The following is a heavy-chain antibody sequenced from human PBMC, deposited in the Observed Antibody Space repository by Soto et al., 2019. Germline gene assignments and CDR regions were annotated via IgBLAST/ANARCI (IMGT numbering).Heavy chain of an antibody. CDR1: GFTFSTYG. D-gene: IGHD6-19*01. Sequence: QVQLVESGGGVVQPGTSLRLSCAASGFTFSTYGMHWVRQAPGKGLDWVALIWYDGSRTHYAESVKGRFTISRDNSKNTLLLQMNSLRVEDTAVYYCAREQIGVAGSTYEYWGQGTLVTVSS. V-gene: IGHV3-33*01. CDR3: AREQIGVAGSTYEY. J-gene: IGHJ4*02. CDR2: IWYDGSRT.